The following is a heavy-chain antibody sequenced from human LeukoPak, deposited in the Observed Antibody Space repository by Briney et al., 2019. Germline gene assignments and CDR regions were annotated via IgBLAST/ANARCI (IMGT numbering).Heavy chain of an antibody. CDR3: ARAQGPGMIPVGHYFPH. V-gene: IGHV4-59*01. CDR1: GGSLSGFY. CDR2: VYYSGHT. J-gene: IGHJ4*02. D-gene: IGHD1-26*01. Sequence: PSETLSLTCTVSGGSLSGFYWSWIRQPPGKGLEWIGYVYYSGHTNSNPSLKSRVSISVAMSRNQFSFQLKSVTAADTAVYYCARAQGPGMIPVGHYFPHWGQGALVTVSS.